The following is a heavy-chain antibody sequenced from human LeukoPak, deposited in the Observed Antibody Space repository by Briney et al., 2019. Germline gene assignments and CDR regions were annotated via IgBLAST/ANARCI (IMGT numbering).Heavy chain of an antibody. Sequence: PSETLSFTCAVYGGSFSGYYWSWIRQPPGKGLEWIGEINHSGSTNYNPSLKSRVTISVDTSKNQFSLKLSSVTAADTAVYYCARGNSDHFDYWGQGTLVTVSS. CDR1: GGSFSGYY. CDR3: ARGNSDHFDY. D-gene: IGHD2-21*02. CDR2: INHSGST. V-gene: IGHV4-34*01. J-gene: IGHJ4*02.